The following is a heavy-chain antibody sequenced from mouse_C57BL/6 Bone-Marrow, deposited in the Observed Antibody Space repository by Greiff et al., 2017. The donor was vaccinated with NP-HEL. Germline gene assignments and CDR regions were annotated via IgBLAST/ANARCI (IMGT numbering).Heavy chain of an antibody. CDR3: ARGAY. CDR1: GYAFSSYW. J-gene: IGHJ3*01. V-gene: IGHV1-80*01. CDR2: IYPGDGDT. Sequence: VQLVESGAELVKPGASVKISCKASGYAFSSYWMNWVKQRPGKGLEWIGQIYPGDGDTNYNGKFKDKASLTADKSSSTAYMQLISLTSEDSAVYFCARGAYWGQGTLVTVSA.